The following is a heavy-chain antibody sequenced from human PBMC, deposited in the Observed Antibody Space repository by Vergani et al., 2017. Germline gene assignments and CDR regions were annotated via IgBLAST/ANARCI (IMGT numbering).Heavy chain of an antibody. J-gene: IGHJ4*02. Sequence: QVQLVESAGGVVQPGGSLRLSCAASGFTFSNFGMHWIRQAPGKGLEWLAYIGKDGINTRYRDAVKGRFTVSRDNSKDILYLQMDSLRAEDTAVYYCARDFAFRGALEGFDYWGQGTLVTVSS. V-gene: IGHV3-30*02. CDR3: ARDFAFRGALEGFDY. CDR2: IGKDGINT. D-gene: IGHD3-3*01. CDR1: GFTFSNFG.